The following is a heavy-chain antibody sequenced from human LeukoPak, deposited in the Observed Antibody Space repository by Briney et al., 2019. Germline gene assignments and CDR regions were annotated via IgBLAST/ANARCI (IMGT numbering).Heavy chain of an antibody. Sequence: PSETLSLTCTVSGGSFSSANSYWTWHRQPPGRGPEWIGYISSSGTTNYNPSLKSRVTISSDTSKNQFSLKVTSVIAADTAVYYCARWDYYYAMDVWGKGTTVDVSS. V-gene: IGHV4-61*01. CDR2: ISSSGTT. CDR1: GGSFSSANSY. CDR3: ARWDYYYAMDV. J-gene: IGHJ6*04.